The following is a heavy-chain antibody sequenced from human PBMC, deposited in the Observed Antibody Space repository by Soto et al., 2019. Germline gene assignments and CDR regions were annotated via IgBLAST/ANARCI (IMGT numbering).Heavy chain of an antibody. CDR2: THYSGTT. D-gene: IGHD2-8*01. CDR1: GTSISSYY. Sequence: SETLSLTCTVSGTSISSYYWSWIRQPPGKGLEWIANTHYSGTTNYNPSLASRVTLSVDTSKNQFSLKMTSVTAADRAMYFCARYNSYAIDYWGRGTLVTVSS. CDR3: ARYNSYAIDY. J-gene: IGHJ4*02. V-gene: IGHV4-59*01.